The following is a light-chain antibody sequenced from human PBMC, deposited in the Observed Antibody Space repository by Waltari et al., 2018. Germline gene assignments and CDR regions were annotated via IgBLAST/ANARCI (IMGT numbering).Light chain of an antibody. V-gene: IGLV7-46*01. Sequence: QSVVTHAPSLTVSPGGTGTPTCGSSTGAATRGHYPYWFQQKPGQAPRTLIYDTTNKPSWTPAWFSASLLGGKAALTRSAAQPDDEADYYCLLSYSGARVFGGGTKLTVL. J-gene: IGLJ2*01. CDR2: DTT. CDR3: LLSYSGARV. CDR1: TGAATRGHY.